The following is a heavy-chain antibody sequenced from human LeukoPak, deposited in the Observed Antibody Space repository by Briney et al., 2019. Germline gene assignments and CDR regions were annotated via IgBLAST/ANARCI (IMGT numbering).Heavy chain of an antibody. CDR2: IIPIFGTA. CDR3: ARVDRATDFWTLPSYGMDV. CDR1: GGTFSSYA. D-gene: IGHD3-3*01. J-gene: IGHJ6*02. Sequence: GAPVKVSCKASGGTFSSYAISWVRQAPGQGLEWMGGIIPIFGTANYAQKFQGRVTITADESTSTAYMELSSLRSEDTAVYYCARVDRATDFWTLPSYGMDVWGQGTTVTVSS. V-gene: IGHV1-69*13.